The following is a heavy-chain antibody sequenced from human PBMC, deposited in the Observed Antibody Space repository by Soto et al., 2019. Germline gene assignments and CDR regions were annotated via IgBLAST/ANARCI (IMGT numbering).Heavy chain of an antibody. J-gene: IGHJ4*02. V-gene: IGHV4-34*01. Sequence: SETLSLTCAVYGGSFSGYYWSWIRQPPGKGLEWIGEINHSGSTNYNPSLKSRVTISVDTSKNQFSLKLSSVTAADTAVYYCARTNIVATPTFDYWGQGTLVTVSS. D-gene: IGHD5-12*01. CDR1: GGSFSGYY. CDR2: INHSGST. CDR3: ARTNIVATPTFDY.